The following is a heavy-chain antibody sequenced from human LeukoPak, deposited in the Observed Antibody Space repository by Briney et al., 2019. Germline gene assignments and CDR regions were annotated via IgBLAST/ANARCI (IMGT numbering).Heavy chain of an antibody. CDR3: ARTSNGNSHFDY. D-gene: IGHD4-23*01. CDR1: GGSISSYY. Sequence: SETLSLTCTVSGGSISSYYWSWIRQPAGKGLEWIGRIYSSGTTNYNPSLKSRVTMSVDTSKNQFSLRLSSMTAADTAVYYCARTSNGNSHFDYWGQGTLVTVSS. V-gene: IGHV4-4*07. J-gene: IGHJ4*02. CDR2: IYSSGTT.